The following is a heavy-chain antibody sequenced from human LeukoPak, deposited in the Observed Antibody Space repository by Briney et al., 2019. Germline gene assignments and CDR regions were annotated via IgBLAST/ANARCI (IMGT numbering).Heavy chain of an antibody. J-gene: IGHJ4*02. D-gene: IGHD2-21*02. CDR2: IYPGDSDT. Sequence: GESLKISCKGSGYSFTSYWIGWVRQMPGKGLEWMGIIYPGDSDTRYSPSFQGQVTISADKSISTAYLQWSSLKASDTAMCYCASSVAYCGGDCYSPYYFDYWGQGTLVTVSS. V-gene: IGHV5-51*01. CDR1: GYSFTSYW. CDR3: ASSVAYCGGDCYSPYYFDY.